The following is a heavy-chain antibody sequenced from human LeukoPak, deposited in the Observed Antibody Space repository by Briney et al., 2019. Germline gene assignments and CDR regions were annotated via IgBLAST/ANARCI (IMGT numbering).Heavy chain of an antibody. Sequence: GGSLRLSCAASGFTFSSYGMHWVRQAPGKGLEWVAFIRYDGSNKYYADSVKGRFTISRDNSKNTLYLQMNSLRAEDTAVYYYAKVNSSGWYYFDYWGQGTLVTVSS. D-gene: IGHD6-19*01. V-gene: IGHV3-30*02. CDR3: AKVNSSGWYYFDY. CDR2: IRYDGSNK. J-gene: IGHJ4*02. CDR1: GFTFSSYG.